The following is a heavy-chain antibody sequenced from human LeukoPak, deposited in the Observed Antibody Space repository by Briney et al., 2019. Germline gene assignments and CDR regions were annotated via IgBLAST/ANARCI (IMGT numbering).Heavy chain of an antibody. Sequence: PGGSLRLSCAASGFTVSSNYMSWVRQAPGKGLEWVAFIRYDGSNKYYADSVKGRFTISRDNSKNTLYLQMNSLRAEDTAVYYCAKDGHPGYSSSWYSDYWGQGTLVTVSS. V-gene: IGHV3-30*02. CDR2: IRYDGSNK. CDR1: GFTVSSNY. D-gene: IGHD6-13*01. J-gene: IGHJ4*02. CDR3: AKDGHPGYSSSWYSDY.